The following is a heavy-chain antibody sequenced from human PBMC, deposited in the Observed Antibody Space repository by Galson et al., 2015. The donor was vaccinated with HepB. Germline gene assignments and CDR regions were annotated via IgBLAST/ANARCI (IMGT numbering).Heavy chain of an antibody. CDR2: ISSNGGST. CDR1: GFTFSSYA. D-gene: IGHD3-9*01. Sequence: SLRLSCAASGFTFSSYAMHWVRQAPGKGLEYVSAISSNGGSTYYADSVKGRFTISRDNSKNTLYLQMSSLRAEDTAVYYCVKEVRGSYFEFNYFDYWGQGTLVTVSS. V-gene: IGHV3-64D*06. CDR3: VKEVRGSYFEFNYFDY. J-gene: IGHJ4*02.